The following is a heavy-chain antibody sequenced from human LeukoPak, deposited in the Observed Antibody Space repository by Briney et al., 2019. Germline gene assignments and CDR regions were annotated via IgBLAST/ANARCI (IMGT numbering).Heavy chain of an antibody. J-gene: IGHJ4*02. CDR1: GITLSNYG. CDR2: ISDSGGRT. D-gene: IGHD5-12*01. CDR3: ARSMDSGYDSFDY. V-gene: IGHV3-23*01. Sequence: GGSLRLSCAVSGITLSNYGMTWVRQAPGKGLERVAGISDSGGRTNYADSVKGRFTISRDNAKNSLYLQMNSLRAEHTAFYFCARSMDSGYDSFDYWGQGTLVTVSS.